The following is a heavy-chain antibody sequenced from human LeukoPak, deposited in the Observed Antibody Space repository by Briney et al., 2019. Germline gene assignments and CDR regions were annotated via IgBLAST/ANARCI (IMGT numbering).Heavy chain of an antibody. CDR3: AREVEVSTVIAFYDC. J-gene: IGHJ4*02. CDR1: GDSVSSNSAA. Sequence: SPTLSLTFAISGDSVSSNSAAWNWIRQSPSRGLEWLGRTYYRSKWYNNYAVSVKSRITINPDTSKNQFSLQLNSVTPEDTAVYYCAREVEVSTVIAFYDCWGQGTLVTVSS. V-gene: IGHV6-1*01. D-gene: IGHD3-22*01. CDR2: TYYRSKWYN.